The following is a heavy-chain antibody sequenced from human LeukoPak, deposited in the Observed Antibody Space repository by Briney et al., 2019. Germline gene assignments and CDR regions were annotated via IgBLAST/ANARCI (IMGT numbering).Heavy chain of an antibody. CDR3: AKDGYNYDSSGHFDY. D-gene: IGHD3-22*01. Sequence: GGSLRLSCAASGFTFSTYAMNWVRQPPGKGLEWVSAISGSGGATYHADADSVKGRFIISRDNSKNTLYLQINSLRVEDTAVYYCAKDGYNYDSSGHFDYWGQGTLVTVSS. J-gene: IGHJ4*02. CDR2: ISGSGGAT. CDR1: GFTFSTYA. V-gene: IGHV3-23*01.